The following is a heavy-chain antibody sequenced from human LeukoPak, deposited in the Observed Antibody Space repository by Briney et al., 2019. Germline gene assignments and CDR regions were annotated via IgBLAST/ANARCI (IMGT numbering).Heavy chain of an antibody. CDR2: ISSSSSNI. Sequence: GGSLRLSCAASGFTFSSYHMNWVRQAPGKGLEWVSYISSSSSNIYYADSVRGRFTISRANAQNSLYLQMNTLRAEDKAVYYCATAGLTVGNYVLFDCWGQGTLVTVSS. V-gene: IGHV3-48*04. CDR1: GFTFSSYH. CDR3: ATAGLTVGNYVLFDC. J-gene: IGHJ4*02. D-gene: IGHD3-16*01.